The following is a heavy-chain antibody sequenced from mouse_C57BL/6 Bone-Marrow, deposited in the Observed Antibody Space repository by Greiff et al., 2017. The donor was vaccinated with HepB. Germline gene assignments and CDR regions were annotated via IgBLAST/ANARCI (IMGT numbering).Heavy chain of an antibody. V-gene: IGHV3-6*01. J-gene: IGHJ4*01. Sequence: EVKLEESGPGLVKPSQSLSLTCSVTGYSITSGYYWNWIRQFPGNKLEWMGYISYDGSNNYNPSLKNRISITRDTSKNQFFLKLNSVTTEDTATYYCARGYPCSSSYAMDYWGQGTSVTVSS. CDR3: ARGYPCSSSYAMDY. D-gene: IGHD1-1*01. CDR2: ISYDGSN. CDR1: GYSITSGYY.